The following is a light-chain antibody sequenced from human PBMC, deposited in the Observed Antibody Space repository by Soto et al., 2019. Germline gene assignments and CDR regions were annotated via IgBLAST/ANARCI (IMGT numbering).Light chain of an antibody. CDR2: ANS. V-gene: IGLV1-40*01. J-gene: IGLJ1*01. CDR1: SSNIGAGYD. CDR3: QSYDSSLSGYV. Sequence: VLTQPPSVSGAPGQRVTISCTGSSSNIGAGYDVHWYQQLPGTAPKLLIYANSIRPSGVPGRFSGSKSGTSASLAITGLQAEDEADYYCQSYDSSLSGYVFGTGTKVTVL.